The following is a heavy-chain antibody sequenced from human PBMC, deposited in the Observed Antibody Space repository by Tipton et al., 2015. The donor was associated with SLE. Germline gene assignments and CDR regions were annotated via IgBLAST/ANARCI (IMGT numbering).Heavy chain of an antibody. CDR2: IRYDGSNK. D-gene: IGHD4-17*01. Sequence: SLRLSCAASGFTFSSYEMNWVRQAPGKGLEWVAFIRYDGSNKYYADSVKGRFTISRDNSKNTLYLQMNSLRAEDTAVYYCAKPDGDYRAFDIWGQGTMVTVSS. J-gene: IGHJ3*02. CDR1: GFTFSSYE. CDR3: AKPDGDYRAFDI. V-gene: IGHV3-30*02.